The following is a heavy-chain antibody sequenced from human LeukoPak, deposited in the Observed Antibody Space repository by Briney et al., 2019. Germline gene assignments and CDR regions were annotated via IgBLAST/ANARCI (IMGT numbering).Heavy chain of an antibody. Sequence: PGGSLRLSCAASGFTLTSYAMSWVRQAPGEGLEWGPGISGSGGSTYYADSVKGRFTISRDNSKNTLYLQMNSLRVEDTAVYYCAKRNYYDSRGYYGYYFDDWGQGTLVTVSS. D-gene: IGHD3-22*01. V-gene: IGHV3-23*01. CDR1: GFTLTSYA. J-gene: IGHJ4*02. CDR2: ISGSGGST. CDR3: AKRNYYDSRGYYGYYFDD.